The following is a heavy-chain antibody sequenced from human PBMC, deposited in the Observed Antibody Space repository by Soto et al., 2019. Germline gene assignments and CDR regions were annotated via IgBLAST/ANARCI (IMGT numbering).Heavy chain of an antibody. CDR3: ARDFFVGATNWFDP. CDR1: GFTFSSYS. V-gene: IGHV3-21*01. CDR2: ISSSSSYI. D-gene: IGHD1-26*01. Sequence: GGSLRLSCAASGFTFSSYSMNLVRQAPGKGLEWVSSISSSSSYIYYADSVKGRFTISRDNAKNSLYLQMNSLRAEDTAVYYCARDFFVGATNWFDPWGQGTLVTVSS. J-gene: IGHJ5*02.